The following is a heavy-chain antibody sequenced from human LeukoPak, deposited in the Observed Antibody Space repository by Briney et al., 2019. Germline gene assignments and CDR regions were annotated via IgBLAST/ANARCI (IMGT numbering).Heavy chain of an antibody. J-gene: IGHJ4*02. CDR2: ISGSGGST. Sequence: GGSLRLSCAASGFTFSAYAMSWVRQAPGKGLEWASTISGSGGSTYYADSVKGRFTISRDNSKNTLYLQMNSLRAEDTALYYCAKENKYSGSYVDYWGQGTLVTVSS. CDR3: AKENKYSGSYVDY. V-gene: IGHV3-23*01. D-gene: IGHD1-26*01. CDR1: GFTFSAYA.